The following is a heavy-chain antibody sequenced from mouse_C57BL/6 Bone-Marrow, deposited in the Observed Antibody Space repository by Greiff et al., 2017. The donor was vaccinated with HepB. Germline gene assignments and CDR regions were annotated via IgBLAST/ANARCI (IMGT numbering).Heavy chain of an antibody. V-gene: IGHV1-69*01. D-gene: IGHD1-1*01. J-gene: IGHJ1*03. CDR1: GYTFTSYW. CDR3: ASPYGSGYDWYFDV. Sequence: QVQLQQPGAELVMPGASVKLSCKASGYTFTSYWMHWVKQRPGQGLEWIGEIDPSDSYTNYNQKFKGKSTLTVDKSSSTAYMQLSSLTSEDSAVYYCASPYGSGYDWYFDVWGTGTTVTVSS. CDR2: IDPSDSYT.